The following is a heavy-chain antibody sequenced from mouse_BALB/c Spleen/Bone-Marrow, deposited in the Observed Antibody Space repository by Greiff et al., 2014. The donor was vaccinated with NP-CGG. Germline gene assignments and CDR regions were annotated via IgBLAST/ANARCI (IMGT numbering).Heavy chain of an antibody. J-gene: IGHJ2*01. Sequence: EVQLQQSGPDLVKPGASVKISCKTSGYTFTEYTMHWVKQSLVKSLEWIGGINPNNGGTSYSQKFKGKATWTVDKSSSTAYMELRSLTSEDSAVYYCARGWLLRHYFDYWGQGTTLTVSS. CDR3: ARGWLLRHYFDY. D-gene: IGHD2-3*01. CDR2: INPNNGGT. CDR1: GYTFTEYT. V-gene: IGHV1-18*01.